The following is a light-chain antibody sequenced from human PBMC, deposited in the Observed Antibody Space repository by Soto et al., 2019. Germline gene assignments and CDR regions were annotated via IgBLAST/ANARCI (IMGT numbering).Light chain of an antibody. CDR3: QQTYSALIT. J-gene: IGKJ5*01. CDR2: AAS. V-gene: IGKV1-39*01. CDR1: QTITSY. Sequence: DIQMTQSPSYLSASVGDRVTITCRASQTITSYLNWYQQKPGKDPKLMIYAASSLQSGVPSRFSGSGSGTEFTLTITSLQPEDFATYDCQQTYSALITFGQLTRLEI.